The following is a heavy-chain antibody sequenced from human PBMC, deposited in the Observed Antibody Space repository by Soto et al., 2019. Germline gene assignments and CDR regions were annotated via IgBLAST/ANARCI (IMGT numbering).Heavy chain of an antibody. CDR1: GFTFGYYW. CDR3: ARDRGYDILTGYSEKDY. V-gene: IGHV3-7*01. J-gene: IGHJ4*02. D-gene: IGHD3-9*01. CDR2: INGDGSET. Sequence: GGSLRLSCAASGFTFGYYWMSWVRQAPGKGLEWVANINGDGSETYYVDSVKGRFTISRDNAKKSLYLQMNSLRVEDTAVYYCARDRGYDILTGYSEKDYWGQGTMVTVSS.